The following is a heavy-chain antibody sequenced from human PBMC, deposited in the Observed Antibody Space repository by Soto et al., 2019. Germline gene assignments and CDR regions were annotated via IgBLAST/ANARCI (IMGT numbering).Heavy chain of an antibody. V-gene: IGHV3-48*03. CDR1: GSTFSSYE. Sequence: GGSLRLACAASGSTFSSYEMNWVRQAPGKGLEWVSYISSSGSTIYYADSVKGRFTISRDNAKNSLYLQMNSLRAEDTAVYYCARDGPPTNNWYYYYGMDVWGQGTTVTVSS. CDR3: ARDGPPTNNWYYYYGMDV. CDR2: ISSSGSTI. D-gene: IGHD2-2*01. J-gene: IGHJ6*02.